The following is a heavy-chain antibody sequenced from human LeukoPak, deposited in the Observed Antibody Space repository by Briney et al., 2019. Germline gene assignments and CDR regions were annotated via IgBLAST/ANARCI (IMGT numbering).Heavy chain of an antibody. V-gene: IGHV4-34*01. Sequence: SETLSLTCAVYGGSFSGYYWSWIRQPPGEGLEWIGEINHSGSTNYNPSLKSRVTLSVDTSKNQFSLKLSSVTAADTAVYYCARGISDYSNYGWFDPWGQGTLVTVSS. D-gene: IGHD4-11*01. J-gene: IGHJ5*02. CDR2: INHSGST. CDR1: GGSFSGYY. CDR3: ARGISDYSNYGWFDP.